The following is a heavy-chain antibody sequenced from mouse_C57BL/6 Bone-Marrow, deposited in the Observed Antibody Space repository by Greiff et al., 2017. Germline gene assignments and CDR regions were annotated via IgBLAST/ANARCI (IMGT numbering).Heavy chain of an antibody. CDR1: GYTFTSYG. J-gene: IGHJ4*01. CDR3: ARGGYYSNLGYAMDY. CDR2: IYPRSGNT. Sequence: QVQLQQSGAELARPGASVKLSCKASGYTFTSYGISWVKQRTGQGLEWIGEIYPRSGNTYYNEKFKGKATLTADKSSSTAYRELRSLTSEDSAVYFCARGGYYSNLGYAMDYWGQGTSVTVSS. D-gene: IGHD2-5*01. V-gene: IGHV1-81*01.